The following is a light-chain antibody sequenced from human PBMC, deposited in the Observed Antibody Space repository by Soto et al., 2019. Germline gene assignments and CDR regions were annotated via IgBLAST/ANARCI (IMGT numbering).Light chain of an antibody. CDR3: QQYNTSPWT. J-gene: IGKJ1*01. Sequence: MVLPQSPGTLSLSPGARATLSCRASQSGSSDYLAWYQQKPGRAPRLLIYAASSRATGIPDRFSGSGSGTDFTLTISRLEPEDFAVYFCQQYNTSPWTCGQGTTVEIK. CDR2: AAS. V-gene: IGKV3-20*01. CDR1: QSGSSDY.